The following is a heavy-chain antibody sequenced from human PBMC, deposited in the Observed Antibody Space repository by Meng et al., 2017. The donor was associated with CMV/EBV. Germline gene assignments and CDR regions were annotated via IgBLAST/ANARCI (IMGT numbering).Heavy chain of an antibody. CDR1: GFTFSSYA. J-gene: IGHJ6*02. D-gene: IGHD3-16*01. CDR3: ARDQGDGMDV. CDR2: ISGSGGST. V-gene: IGHV3-23*01. Sequence: GESLKISCAASGFTFSSYAMSWVRQAPGKGLEWVSAISGSGGSTYYADSVKGRFTISRDNSKNTLYLQMNSLRAEDTAVYYCARDQGDGMDVWGQGTTVTVSS.